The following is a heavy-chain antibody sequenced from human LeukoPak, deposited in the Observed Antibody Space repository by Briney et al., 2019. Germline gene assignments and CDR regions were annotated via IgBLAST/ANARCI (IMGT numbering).Heavy chain of an antibody. D-gene: IGHD5-18*01. CDR1: GGPFSGYY. V-gene: IGHV4-34*01. CDR3: ARGYTADY. CDR2: INHSGST. J-gene: IGHJ4*02. Sequence: PSETLSLTCAVYGGPFSGYYWSWIRQPPGKGLEWIGEINHSGSTNYNPSLKSRVTISVDTSKNQFSLKLSSVTAADTAVYYCARGYTADYWGQGTLVTVSS.